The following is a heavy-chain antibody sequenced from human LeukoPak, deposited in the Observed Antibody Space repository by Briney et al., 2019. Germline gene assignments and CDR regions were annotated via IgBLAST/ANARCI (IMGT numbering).Heavy chain of an antibody. CDR1: GDSITSSYW. Sequence: PSGTLSLTCAVSGDSITSSYWWSWVRQPPGKGLEWIGEIYHSGSTNYNPSLKSRVTISVDTSKNRFSLKLSSVTAADTAVYYCASAYYDSSGYYYTDYWGQGTLVTVSS. CDR3: ASAYYDSSGYYYTDY. V-gene: IGHV4-4*02. J-gene: IGHJ4*02. CDR2: IYHSGST. D-gene: IGHD3-22*01.